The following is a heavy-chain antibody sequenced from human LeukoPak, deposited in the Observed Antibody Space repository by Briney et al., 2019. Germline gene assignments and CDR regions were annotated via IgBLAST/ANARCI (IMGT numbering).Heavy chain of an antibody. CDR2: ISGSGGST. CDR3: AKDLVATIPEHYFDY. D-gene: IGHD5-12*01. V-gene: IGHV3-23*01. CDR1: GFTFSSYA. J-gene: IGHJ4*02. Sequence: GGSLRLSCAASGFTFSSYAMSWVRQAPGKGLEWVSAISGSGGSTYYAASVKGRFTISRDNSKNTLYLQMNSLRAEDTAVYYCAKDLVATIPEHYFDYWGQGTLVTVSS.